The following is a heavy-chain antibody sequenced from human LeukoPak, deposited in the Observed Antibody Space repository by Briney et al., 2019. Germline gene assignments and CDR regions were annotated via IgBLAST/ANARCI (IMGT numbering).Heavy chain of an antibody. CDR1: GFTFDDYD. J-gene: IGHJ4*02. Sequence: GGSLRRSCAASGFTFDDYDLNWVRQAPGKGLEWVSGISWNGRNTAYAESLKGRFTISRDNAKNSLYLQMNSLRAEDTAFYYCARVQQYDKFDYWGQGTLVTVSS. CDR2: ISWNGRNT. CDR3: ARVQQYDKFDY. V-gene: IGHV3-20*04. D-gene: IGHD3-22*01.